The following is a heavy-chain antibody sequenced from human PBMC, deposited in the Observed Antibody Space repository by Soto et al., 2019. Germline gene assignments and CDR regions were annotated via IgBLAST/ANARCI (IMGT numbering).Heavy chain of an antibody. Sequence: PGGSLRLSCAASGFTFSPYYMSWVRQAPGKGLEWVGRIKSIPDGGTTDYAAPVKGRFTVSRDDSKNTLYLQMSSLQTEDTAVYYCTTSKRWELEPLDYWGQGTLVTVSS. CDR1: GFTFSPYY. CDR3: TTSKRWELEPLDY. CDR2: IKSIPDGGTT. D-gene: IGHD1-26*01. V-gene: IGHV3-15*01. J-gene: IGHJ4*02.